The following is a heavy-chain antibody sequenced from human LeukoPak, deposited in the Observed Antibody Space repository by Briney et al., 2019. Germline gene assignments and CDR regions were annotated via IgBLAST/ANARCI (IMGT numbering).Heavy chain of an antibody. CDR1: GFTFSNYW. V-gene: IGHV3-7*05. CDR2: IKQDGSEK. D-gene: IGHD6-6*01. CDR3: ARWGTYSSSWLGTFDI. Sequence: GGSLRLSCAASGFTFSNYWMSWVRQAPGKGLEWVANIKQDGSEKYYVDSVKGRFTSSRDNAKNSLYLQMNSLRAEDTAVYFCARWGTYSSSWLGTFDIWGQGTTVTVSS. J-gene: IGHJ3*02.